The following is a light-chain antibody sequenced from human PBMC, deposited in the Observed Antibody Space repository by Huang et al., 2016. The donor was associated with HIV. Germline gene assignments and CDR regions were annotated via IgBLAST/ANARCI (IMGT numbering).Light chain of an antibody. CDR3: QQYNNWPPWT. CDR2: GAS. J-gene: IGKJ1*01. CDR1: QSVGAN. V-gene: IGKV3-15*01. Sequence: EIVMTQSPVTLSVSPGERATLSCRASQSVGANLAWYQQKPGQAPRLLSYGASTRATGIPDRLSGSGSGTEFTLTISSLQSEDFAVYYCQQYNNWPPWTFGQGTKVEVK.